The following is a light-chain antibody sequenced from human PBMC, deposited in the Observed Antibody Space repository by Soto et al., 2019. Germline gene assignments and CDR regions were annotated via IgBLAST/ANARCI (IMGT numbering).Light chain of an antibody. CDR3: QQYNSYSRT. J-gene: IGKJ1*01. CDR1: QSISSW. Sequence: DIQMTQSPSTLSASVGDRVTITCRDSQSISSWLAWYQQKPGKAPKLLIYDASSLESGVPSRFSGSGSGTEFTLTISSLQPDDVATYYCQQYNSYSRTFGQGPKVDIK. V-gene: IGKV1-5*01. CDR2: DAS.